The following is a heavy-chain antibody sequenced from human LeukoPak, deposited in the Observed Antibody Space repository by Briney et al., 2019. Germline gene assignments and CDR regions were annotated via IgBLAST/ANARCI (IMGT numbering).Heavy chain of an antibody. V-gene: IGHV3-48*03. CDR2: IRGSGSPI. Sequence: PSGGSLRLSCVASGFTFSSYEMNWVRQAPGKGLEWVAYIRGSGSPIDYRDSVRGRFTITRDNAKNSLYLHMNNLRAEDTAMYYCARGVEYYDLLTGFYPYPMDSWGQGTLVTVSS. D-gene: IGHD3-9*01. CDR3: ARGVEYYDLLTGFYPYPMDS. J-gene: IGHJ1*01. CDR1: GFTFSSYE.